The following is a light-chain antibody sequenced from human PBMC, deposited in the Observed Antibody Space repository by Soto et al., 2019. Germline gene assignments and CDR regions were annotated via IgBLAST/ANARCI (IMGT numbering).Light chain of an antibody. CDR2: GAS. J-gene: IGKJ4*01. Sequence: ETVMTQSPATLSVSPGKRATLSCRASRSVSSNLAWYQQKPGQAPRLLIYGASTRATGIPARFSGGGSGTEFTLTISSLQSEDAAVYYCQQYCNWSPLTFGGGTKVEIK. CDR1: RSVSSN. V-gene: IGKV3-15*01. CDR3: QQYCNWSPLT.